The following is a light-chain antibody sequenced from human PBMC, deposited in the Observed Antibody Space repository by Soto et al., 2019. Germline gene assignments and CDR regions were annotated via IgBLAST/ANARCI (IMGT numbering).Light chain of an antibody. CDR3: SPYTSSNTLEV. CDR2: DDN. J-gene: IGLJ1*01. CDR1: SSNIGGNS. V-gene: IGLV1-51*01. Sequence: QSVLTQPPSVSAAPGQKVTISCSGSSSNIGGNSVSWYQQLPGTAPKLLIYDDNKRPSGIPDRFSGSKSGTSATLGITGFQTGDEADYYCSPYTSSNTLEVFGFGTKVTVL.